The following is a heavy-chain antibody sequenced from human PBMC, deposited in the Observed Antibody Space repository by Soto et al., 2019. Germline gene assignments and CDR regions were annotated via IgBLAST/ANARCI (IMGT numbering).Heavy chain of an antibody. J-gene: IGHJ3*02. Sequence: SGTLSLSCTVSGGSSSSYYWSWIRQPPGKGLEWIGYIYYSGSTNYNPSLKSRVTISVDTSKNQFSLKLSSVTAADTAVYYCASRWGGPLDIRGQGTMVLVSS. V-gene: IGHV4-59*08. CDR2: IYYSGST. CDR1: GGSSSSYY. D-gene: IGHD3-10*01. CDR3: ASRWGGPLDI.